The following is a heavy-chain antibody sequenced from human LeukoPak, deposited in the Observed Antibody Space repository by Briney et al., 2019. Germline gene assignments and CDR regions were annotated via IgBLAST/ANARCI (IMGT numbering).Heavy chain of an antibody. Sequence: ASVKVSCKVSGYTLTELSMHWVRQAPGKGLEWMGGFDPEDGETIYAQKFQGRVTMTEDTSTDTAYMERSSPRSEDTAVYYCATAEIRDDYVWGSYRYVYFDYWGQGTLVTVSS. J-gene: IGHJ4*02. D-gene: IGHD3-16*02. CDR3: ATAEIRDDYVWGSYRYVYFDY. CDR1: GYTLTELS. CDR2: FDPEDGET. V-gene: IGHV1-24*01.